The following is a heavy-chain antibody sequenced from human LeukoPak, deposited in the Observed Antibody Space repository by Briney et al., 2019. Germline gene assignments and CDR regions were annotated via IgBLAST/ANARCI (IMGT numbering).Heavy chain of an antibody. D-gene: IGHD4-17*01. V-gene: IGHV3-64D*09. J-gene: IGHJ4*02. CDR2: ISSNGGST. Sequence: GGSLRLSCSASGFTFSSYAMHWVRQAPGKGLEYVSAISSNGGSTYYADSVKGIFTISRDNSKNTLYLQMSSLRAEDTAVYYCVKDPYGDYEYYFDYWGQGTLVADSS. CDR3: VKDPYGDYEYYFDY. CDR1: GFTFSSYA.